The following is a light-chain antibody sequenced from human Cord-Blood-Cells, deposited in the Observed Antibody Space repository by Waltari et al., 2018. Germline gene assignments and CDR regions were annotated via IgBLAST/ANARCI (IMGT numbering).Light chain of an antibody. CDR1: NLGDKY. CDR3: QAWDSSTAV. V-gene: IGLV3-1*01. CDR2: QDS. J-gene: IGLJ7*01. Sequence: SYALTQPPSVSVSPGQTDSIHCSGDNLGDKYACWYQEKPGQSPVLVIYQDSTRPSGIPERFSGSNSGNTATLTISGTQAMDEADYYCQAWDSSTAVFGGGTQLTVL.